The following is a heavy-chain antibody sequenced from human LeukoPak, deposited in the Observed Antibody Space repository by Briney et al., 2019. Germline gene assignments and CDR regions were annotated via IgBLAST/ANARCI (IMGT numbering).Heavy chain of an antibody. V-gene: IGHV3-30*18. CDR3: AKAWLKGVYGDYYGMDV. J-gene: IGHJ6*02. CDR2: ISYDESNI. D-gene: IGHD4-17*01. Sequence: GKSLRLSCAASGFTFSTYGMHWVRQAPGKGLEWAAVISYDESNIYYADSVEGRFTISRDNSKNTLYLQMNSLRVEDTAVYYCAKAWLKGVYGDYYGMDVWGQGTTVTVSS. CDR1: GFTFSTYG.